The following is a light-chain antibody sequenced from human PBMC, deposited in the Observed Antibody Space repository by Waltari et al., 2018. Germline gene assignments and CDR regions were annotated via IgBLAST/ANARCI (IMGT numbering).Light chain of an antibody. CDR3: QQYDGEVVT. CDR1: QSATSLS. V-gene: IGKV3-20*01. J-gene: IGKJ4*01. Sequence: RASQSATSLSLTWDQQKLGQAPRLLIYGTSSRATAIPDRFSGSGSGTDFTLTISRLEPEDFAVYYCQQYDGEVVTFGGGTKVEI. CDR2: GTS.